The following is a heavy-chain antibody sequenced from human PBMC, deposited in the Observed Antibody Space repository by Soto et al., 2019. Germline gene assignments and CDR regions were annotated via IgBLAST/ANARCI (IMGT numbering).Heavy chain of an antibody. D-gene: IGHD2-2*02. J-gene: IGHJ4*02. Sequence: QPGGSLRLSCAASGFTFSSYAMSWVRQAPGKGLEWVSAISGSGGSTYYADSVKGRFTISRDNSKNTLYLQMNSLRAEDTAVYYCAKDLAPRRQLLYDYWGQGTLVTVSS. CDR1: GFTFSSYA. CDR3: AKDLAPRRQLLYDY. V-gene: IGHV3-23*01. CDR2: ISGSGGST.